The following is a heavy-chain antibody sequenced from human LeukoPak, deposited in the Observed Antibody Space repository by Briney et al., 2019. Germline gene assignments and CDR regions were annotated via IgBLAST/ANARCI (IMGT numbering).Heavy chain of an antibody. Sequence: GGSLRLSCAASGFTLSSNYMSWVRPAPGKGLERVSVVYRGGSTYYAASVMGRFTISRDNSKNTLYLQMNNLRAEDTAVYYCASGSGSYRTPYYYMDVWGKGTTVTVSS. CDR3: ASGSGSYRTPYYYMDV. J-gene: IGHJ6*03. D-gene: IGHD3-10*01. V-gene: IGHV3-53*01. CDR1: GFTLSSNY. CDR2: VYRGGST.